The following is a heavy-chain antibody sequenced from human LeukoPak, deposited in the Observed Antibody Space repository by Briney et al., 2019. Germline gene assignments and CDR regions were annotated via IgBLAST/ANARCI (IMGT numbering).Heavy chain of an antibody. Sequence: SQTLSLTCTVSAGSISSAGYYWSWIRQPAGKGLEWIGRIYRSGSTNYNPSLKSRVTISVDTSKNQFSLKLSSVTAADTAVYYCARESWHLRTNYYYGMDVWGQGTTVTVSS. CDR2: IYRSGST. V-gene: IGHV4-61*02. CDR1: AGSISSAGYY. J-gene: IGHJ6*02. CDR3: ARESWHLRTNYYYGMDV. D-gene: IGHD1-14*01.